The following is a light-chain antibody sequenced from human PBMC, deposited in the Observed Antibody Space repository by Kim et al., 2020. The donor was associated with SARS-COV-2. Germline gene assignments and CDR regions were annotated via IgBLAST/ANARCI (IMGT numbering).Light chain of an antibody. CDR3: AAWDDSLSVHYV. Sequence: QSVLTQPPSASWTPGQRVTISCSGGRSNIGSIYVYWYQQLPGAAPKLLIYENYQRPSGVPDRFSGSKSGASASLAISGLRSEDEADYYCAAWDDSLSVHYVFGTGTKVTVL. V-gene: IGLV1-47*01. J-gene: IGLJ1*01. CDR1: RSNIGSIY. CDR2: ENY.